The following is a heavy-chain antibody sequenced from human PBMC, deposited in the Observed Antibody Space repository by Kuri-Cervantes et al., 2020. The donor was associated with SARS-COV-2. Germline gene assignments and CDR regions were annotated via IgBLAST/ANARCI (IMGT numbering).Heavy chain of an antibody. J-gene: IGHJ4*02. Sequence: GGSLRLSCSASGFIFSAYSIHWVRQAPGKGLEYVSAITGDGGRTYYTDSVKGRFTISRDNSKNTLYLQMNSLRAEDTAVYYCAKDLGDSSGWLNYFDYWGQGTLVTVSS. CDR2: ITGDGGRT. CDR1: GFIFSAYS. CDR3: AKDLGDSSGWLNYFDY. D-gene: IGHD6-19*01. V-gene: IGHV3-64*04.